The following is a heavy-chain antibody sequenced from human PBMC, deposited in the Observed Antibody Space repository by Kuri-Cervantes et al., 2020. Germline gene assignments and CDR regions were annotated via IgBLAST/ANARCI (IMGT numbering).Heavy chain of an antibody. CDR2: IWYDGSDK. J-gene: IGHJ4*02. D-gene: IGHD6-19*01. Sequence: GESLKISCAASGITFSRYGMHWVRQAPGKGLEWVAVIWYDGSDKYYADSVKGRFTISRDNSKNKLYLQMNSLRAEDTAVYYCARDMVPEQWLARRSGFDYWGQGTLVTVSS. CDR1: GITFSRYG. CDR3: ARDMVPEQWLARRSGFDY. V-gene: IGHV3-33*08.